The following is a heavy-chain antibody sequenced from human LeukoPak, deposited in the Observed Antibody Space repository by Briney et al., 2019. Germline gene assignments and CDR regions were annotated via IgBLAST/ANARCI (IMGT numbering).Heavy chain of an antibody. CDR1: GGSISSGSYY. J-gene: IGHJ4*02. V-gene: IGHV4-61*02. CDR3: ARDAPTAYCSGGSCYFDY. D-gene: IGHD2-15*01. CDR2: IYTSGST. Sequence: SQTLSLTCTVSGGSISSGSYYWSWIRQPAGKGLEWIGRIYTSGSTNYNPSLKSRVTISFDTTTNQFSLNLSSVTAADTAVYYCARDAPTAYCSGGSCYFDYWGQGTLVTVSS.